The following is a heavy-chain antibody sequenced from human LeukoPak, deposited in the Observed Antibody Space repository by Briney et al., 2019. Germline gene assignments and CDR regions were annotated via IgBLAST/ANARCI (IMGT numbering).Heavy chain of an antibody. J-gene: IGHJ5*02. V-gene: IGHV4-34*01. CDR2: INHSGST. D-gene: IGHD4-23*01. Sequence: SETLSLTCAVYGGSFSGYCWSWIRQPPGKGLEWIGEINHSGSTNYNPSLKSRVTISVDTSKNQFSLKLSSVTAADTAVYYCARAHDYGGNSGVYQFDPWGRGTLVTVSS. CDR1: GGSFSGYC. CDR3: ARAHDYGGNSGVYQFDP.